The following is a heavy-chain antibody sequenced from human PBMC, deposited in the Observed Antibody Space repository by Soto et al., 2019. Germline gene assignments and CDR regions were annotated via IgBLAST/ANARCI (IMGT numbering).Heavy chain of an antibody. J-gene: IGHJ6*02. CDR2: IYPGDSDT. V-gene: IGHV5-51*01. CDR1: GYSFTSYW. Sequence: GESLKISCKGSGYSFTSYWIGWVRQMPGKGLEWMGIIYPGDSDTRYSPSFQGQVTISADKSISTAYLQWSSLKASDTAMYYCTRREAAAGRKKLYWSWCSMDVWGQGTLVTVSS. D-gene: IGHD2-8*02. CDR3: TRREAAAGRKKLYWSWCSMDV.